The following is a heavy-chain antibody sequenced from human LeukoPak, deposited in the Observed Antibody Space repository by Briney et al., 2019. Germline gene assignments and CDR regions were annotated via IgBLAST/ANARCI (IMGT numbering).Heavy chain of an antibody. CDR2: ITTYNGNT. Sequence: ASVKVSRKASVYSVTTYGITWVRQAPGQGLEWVGWITTYNGNTNYARKLQGRVTMTTDTSTNTAYMELGSLRPDDTAVYYCARLIEYRTSSRVFDIWGQGTMVTVSS. D-gene: IGHD6-6*01. CDR1: VYSVTTYG. V-gene: IGHV1-18*01. CDR3: ARLIEYRTSSRVFDI. J-gene: IGHJ3*02.